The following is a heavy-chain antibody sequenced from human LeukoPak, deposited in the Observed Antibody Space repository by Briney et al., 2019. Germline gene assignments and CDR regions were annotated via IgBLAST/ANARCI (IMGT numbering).Heavy chain of an antibody. J-gene: IGHJ6*04. CDR2: INHSGST. CDR3: ARGFMITFGGVIPPV. Sequence: SETLSLTCAVYGGSFSGYYWSWIRQPPGKGLEWIGEINHSGSTNYSPSLKSRVTISVDTSKNQFSLKLSSVTAADTAVYYCARGFMITFGGVIPPVWGKGTTVTVSS. CDR1: GGSFSGYY. D-gene: IGHD3-16*02. V-gene: IGHV4-34*01.